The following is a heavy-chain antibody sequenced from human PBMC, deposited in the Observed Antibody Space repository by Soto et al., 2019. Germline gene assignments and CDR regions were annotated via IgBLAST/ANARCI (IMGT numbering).Heavy chain of an antibody. CDR2: ISYDGSNK. D-gene: IGHD3-3*01. V-gene: IGHV3-30-3*01. J-gene: IGHJ4*02. CDR3: ARGHWSEVDY. CDR1: GFTFSSYA. Sequence: QVQLVESGGGVVQPGRSLRLSCAASGFTFSSYAMHWVRQAPGKGLEWVAVISYDGSNKYYADSVKGRFTISRDNSKNTPYLQMNSLRAEDTAVYSCARGHWSEVDYWGQGTLVTIS.